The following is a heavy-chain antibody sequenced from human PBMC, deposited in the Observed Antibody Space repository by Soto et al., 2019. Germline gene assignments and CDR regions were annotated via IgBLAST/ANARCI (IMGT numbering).Heavy chain of an antibody. D-gene: IGHD1-20*01. J-gene: IGHJ6*02. CDR2: IIPIFGTA. CDR1: GGTFSSYA. CDR3: ARPGETSLITGTTFGYYYGMDV. V-gene: IGHV1-69*13. Sequence: ASVKVSCKASGGTFSSYAISWVRQAPGQGLEWMGGIIPIFGTANYAQKFQGRVTITADESTSTAYMELSSLRSEDTAVYYCARPGETSLITGTTFGYYYGMDVWGQGTTVTVSS.